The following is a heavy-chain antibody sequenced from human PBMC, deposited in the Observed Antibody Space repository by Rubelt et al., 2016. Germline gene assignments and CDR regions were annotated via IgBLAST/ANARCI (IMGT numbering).Heavy chain of an antibody. J-gene: IGHJ4*02. D-gene: IGHD5-24*01. V-gene: IGHV4-39*01. Sequence: QLQLQESGPGLVKPSETLSLTCTVSGGSISSSSYYWGWIRQPPGKGLKWIGSIFYSGSTYYNPSLKSRVTISVDTSKNQFALKLSSVTAADTAVYYCARHSGGYNASDYWGQGTLVTVSS. CDR3: ARHSGGYNASDY. CDR1: GGSISSSSYY. CDR2: IFYSGST.